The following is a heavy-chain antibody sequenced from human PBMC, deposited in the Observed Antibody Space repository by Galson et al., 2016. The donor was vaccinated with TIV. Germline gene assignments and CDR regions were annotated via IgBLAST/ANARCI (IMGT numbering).Heavy chain of an antibody. D-gene: IGHD3-22*01. CDR2: INGNDGTT. V-gene: IGHV3-20*04. CDR3: ARQYYYDSTVTWEKYYFDY. CDR1: GFTFDDYG. Sequence: SLRLSCAASGFTFDDYGMSWVRQAPGKGLEWVSGINGNDGTTGYADSVKGRFTISRDNAKNALYLQMNSLRAEDTALYYCARQYYYDSTVTWEKYYFDYWGRGTLV. J-gene: IGHJ4*02.